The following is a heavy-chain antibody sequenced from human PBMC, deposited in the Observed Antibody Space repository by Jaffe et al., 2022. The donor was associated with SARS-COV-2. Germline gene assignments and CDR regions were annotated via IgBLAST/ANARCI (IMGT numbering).Heavy chain of an antibody. Sequence: EVQLVESGGGLVQPGGSLRLSCAASGFTFSSYWMSWVRQAPGKGLEWVANIKQDGSEKYYVDSVKGRFTISRDNAKNSLYLQMNSLRAEDTAVYYCARVGIRFLEWLQYYYYYGMDVWGQGTTVTVSS. CDR3: ARVGIRFLEWLQYYYYYGMDV. CDR2: IKQDGSEK. V-gene: IGHV3-7*03. J-gene: IGHJ6*02. D-gene: IGHD3-3*01. CDR1: GFTFSSYW.